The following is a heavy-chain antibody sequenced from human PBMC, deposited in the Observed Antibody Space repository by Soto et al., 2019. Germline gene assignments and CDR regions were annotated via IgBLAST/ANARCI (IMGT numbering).Heavy chain of an antibody. D-gene: IGHD6-13*01. CDR3: AKGPYSSSLHAEYFQH. V-gene: IGHV3-9*01. J-gene: IGHJ1*01. Sequence: EVQLVESGGGLVQPGRSLRLSCAASGFTFDDYAMHWVRQAPWKGLEWGSGISWNSGSIGYADSVKGRFTISRDNAKNSLYLQMNSLRAEDTALYYCAKGPYSSSLHAEYFQHWGQGTLVTVSS. CDR1: GFTFDDYA. CDR2: ISWNSGSI.